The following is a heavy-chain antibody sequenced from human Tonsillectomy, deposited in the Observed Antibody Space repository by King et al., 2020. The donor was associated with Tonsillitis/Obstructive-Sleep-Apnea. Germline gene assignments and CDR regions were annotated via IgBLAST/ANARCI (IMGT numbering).Heavy chain of an antibody. D-gene: IGHD3-3*01. CDR2: VFYSGST. J-gene: IGHJ5*02. CDR1: GDSIRSYY. CDR3: ARDVTYNDFWSGFNWFDP. Sequence: QLQESGPGLVKPSETLSLTCTVSGDSIRSYYWSWLRQPPGKGLEWIGYVFYSGSTNYNPSLKSRVTIAVDTSKNQFSLKLSSVTAADTAVYYCARDVTYNDFWSGFNWFDPWGQGTLVTVSS. V-gene: IGHV4-59*01.